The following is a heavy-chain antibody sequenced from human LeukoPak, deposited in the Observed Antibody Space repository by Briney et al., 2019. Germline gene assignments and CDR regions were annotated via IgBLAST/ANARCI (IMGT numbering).Heavy chain of an antibody. CDR1: NYSINSGYY. J-gene: IGHJ4*02. CDR3: ARQVDYDLFQPLLYIY. Sequence: SETLSLTCAVSNYSINSGYYWGWIRQPPAKGLEWIGSIYHTGRTHYNPSLKSRNTLSVDTSKNHFSLKLTSVTAADTAVYYCARQVDYDLFQPLLYIYWGQGSLVTVSS. CDR2: IYHTGRT. V-gene: IGHV4-38-2*01. D-gene: IGHD2-2*02.